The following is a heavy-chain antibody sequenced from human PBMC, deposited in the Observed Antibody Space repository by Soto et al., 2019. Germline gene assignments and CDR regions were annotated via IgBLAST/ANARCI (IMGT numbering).Heavy chain of an antibody. V-gene: IGHV5-51*01. J-gene: IGHJ6*02. CDR3: ERNRSVGSIDHYHGMDV. Sequence: GESLKISCNGSGYSFTSYWIGWVRQMPGKGLEWMGIIYPGDSDTRYSPSFQGQVTISADKSVSTAYLQWSSLKASDTAMYYFERNRSVGSIDHYHGMDVWGQRTTVTVSS. D-gene: IGHD3-10*01. CDR2: IYPGDSDT. CDR1: GYSFTSYW.